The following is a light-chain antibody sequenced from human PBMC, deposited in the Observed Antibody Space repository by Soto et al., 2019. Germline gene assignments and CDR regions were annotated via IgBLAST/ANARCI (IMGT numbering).Light chain of an antibody. J-gene: IGLJ1*01. CDR3: SSHGGANNFYV. V-gene: IGLV2-8*01. Sequence: ALAQPPSASGSPGQSVTISCTGTSSDIGAYNYVSWYQQHPGKVPKLMIYEVSKRPSGVPDRFSASKSGNTASLTVSGLQAEDEADYYCSSHGGANNFYVFGTGTKVTVL. CDR2: EVS. CDR1: SSDIGAYNY.